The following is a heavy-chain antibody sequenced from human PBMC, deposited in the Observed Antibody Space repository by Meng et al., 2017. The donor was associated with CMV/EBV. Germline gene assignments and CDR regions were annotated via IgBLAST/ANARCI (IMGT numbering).Heavy chain of an antibody. D-gene: IGHD3-10*01. V-gene: IGHV3-73*01. CDR3: TRTPGDY. Sequence: KLYCGACGFTCSGSAMNWVRQASGKGLEWVGRNRSKANSYATAYAASVKGRFTISRDDSKNTAYLQMNSLKTEDTAVYYCTRTPGDYWGQGTLVTVSS. CDR2: NRSKANSYAT. CDR1: GFTCSGSA. J-gene: IGHJ4*02.